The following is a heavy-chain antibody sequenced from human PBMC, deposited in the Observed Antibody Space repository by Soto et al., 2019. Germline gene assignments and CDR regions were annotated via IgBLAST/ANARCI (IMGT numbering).Heavy chain of an antibody. D-gene: IGHD2-15*01. V-gene: IGHV3-23*01. Sequence: EVQLLESGGGLVQPGGSLRLSCAASGFTFTSYAMSWVRQAPGKGLEWVSVISASGDTTYYAGSVKGRFTISRDDSRSTLYLQMNSLRAEDTAVYYCAKAGGGSCYSHLDYWGQCALVTVSS. CDR1: GFTFTSYA. CDR2: ISASGDTT. CDR3: AKAGGGSCYSHLDY. J-gene: IGHJ4*02.